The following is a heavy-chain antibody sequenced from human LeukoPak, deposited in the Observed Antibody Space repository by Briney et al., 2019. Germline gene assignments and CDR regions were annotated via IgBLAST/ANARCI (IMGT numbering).Heavy chain of an antibody. CDR1: GGSISSYY. CDR2: IYYSGST. D-gene: IGHD5-12*01. V-gene: IGHV4-59*01. J-gene: IGHJ4*02. Sequence: SETLSLTCTVSGGSISSYYWSGIRQPPGKGLEWIGYIYYSGSTNYNPSLKSRVTISVDTSKNQFSLKLSSVTAADTAVYYCARVISGYVGFDYWGQGTLVTVSS. CDR3: ARVISGYVGFDY.